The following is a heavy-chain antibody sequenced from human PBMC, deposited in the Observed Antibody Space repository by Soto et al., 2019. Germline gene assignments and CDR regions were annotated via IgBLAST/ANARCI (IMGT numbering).Heavy chain of an antibody. CDR1: GFTFRNFG. CDR2: ISYDGTNK. V-gene: IGHV3-30*18. CDR3: AKAVPPFVVVTASDY. J-gene: IGHJ4*02. D-gene: IGHD2-21*02. Sequence: PGGALRLSCAASGFTFRNFGMHWVRQAPGKGLGWVAVISYDGTNKYYADSVKGRFTISRDNSKNTLYLQINSLRAEDTAVYYCAKAVPPFVVVTASDYWGQGTLVTVSS.